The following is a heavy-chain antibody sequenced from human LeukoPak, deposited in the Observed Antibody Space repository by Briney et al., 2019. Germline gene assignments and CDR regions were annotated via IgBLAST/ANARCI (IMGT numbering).Heavy chain of an antibody. J-gene: IGHJ5*02. CDR2: IIPIFGTA. CDR3: ARHCSSTSCYGRGGWFDP. V-gene: IGHV1-69*05. D-gene: IGHD2-2*01. CDR1: GGTFSSYA. Sequence: SVKVSCKASGGTFSSYAISWVRQAPGQGLEWMGGIIPIFGTANYAQKFQGRVTITTDESTGTAYMELSSLRSEDTAVYYCARHCSSTSCYGRGGWFDPWGQGTLVTVSS.